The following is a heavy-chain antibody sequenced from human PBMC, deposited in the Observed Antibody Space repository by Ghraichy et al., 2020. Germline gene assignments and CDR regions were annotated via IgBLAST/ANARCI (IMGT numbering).Heavy chain of an antibody. D-gene: IGHD4-23*01. CDR3: ARYDYGGNSRDYFDY. CDR1: GYSFISYW. CDR2: IYPGDSDT. V-gene: IGHV5-51*01. J-gene: IGHJ4*02. Sequence: GESLNISCKGSGYSFISYWIGWVRQMPGKGLEWMGIIYPGDSDTRYSPSFQGQVTISADKSISTAYLQWSSLKASDTAMYYCARYDYGGNSRDYFDYWGQGTVVTVPS.